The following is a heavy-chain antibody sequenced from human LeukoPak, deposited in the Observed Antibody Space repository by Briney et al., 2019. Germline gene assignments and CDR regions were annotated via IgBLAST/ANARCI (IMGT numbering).Heavy chain of an antibody. V-gene: IGHV1-2*02. CDR2: INPNSGGT. J-gene: IGHJ5*02. Sequence: ASVKVSCKASGYTFTGYYMHWVRQAPGQGLEWMGWINPNSGGTNYAQKFQGRVTMTRDTSISTAYMELRSLRSDDTAVYYCARDRRAIVVVPAAKGNWFDPWGQGTLVTVSS. CDR3: ARDRRAIVVVPAAKGNWFDP. CDR1: GYTFTGYY. D-gene: IGHD2-2*01.